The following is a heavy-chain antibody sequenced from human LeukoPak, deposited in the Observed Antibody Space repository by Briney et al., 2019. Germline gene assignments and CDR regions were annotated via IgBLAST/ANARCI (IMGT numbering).Heavy chain of an antibody. D-gene: IGHD3-3*01. CDR2: ISNSSNTI. Sequence: GGSLRLSCAASGFTFSTYSMNWVRQAPGKGLGWISYISNSSNTIYYADSVKGRFTISRDNAKNSLFLQMNSLRAEDTAVYYCARDGYDFWSGWNYYYYMDVWGKGTTVTVSS. CDR3: ARDGYDFWSGWNYYYYMDV. V-gene: IGHV3-48*01. J-gene: IGHJ6*03. CDR1: GFTFSTYS.